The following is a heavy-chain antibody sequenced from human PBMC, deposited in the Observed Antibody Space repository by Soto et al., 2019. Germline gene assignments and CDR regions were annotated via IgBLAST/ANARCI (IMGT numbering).Heavy chain of an antibody. V-gene: IGHV3-48*01. CDR1: GFTFSSYS. Sequence: GGSLRLSCAASGFTFSSYSMNWVRQAPGKGLEWVSYISSSSSTIYYADSVKGRFTISRDNAKNSLYLQMNSLRAEDTDRYYCARDSCSGGSCYSYYYYMDVWGKGTTVTVSS. J-gene: IGHJ6*03. CDR2: ISSSSSTI. D-gene: IGHD2-15*01. CDR3: ARDSCSGGSCYSYYYYMDV.